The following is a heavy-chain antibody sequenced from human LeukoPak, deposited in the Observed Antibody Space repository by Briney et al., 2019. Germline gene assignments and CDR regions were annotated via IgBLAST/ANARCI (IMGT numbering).Heavy chain of an antibody. CDR2: IHYSGST. V-gene: IGHV4-39*01. CDR3: ARVPAPDFWSGYYDY. D-gene: IGHD3-3*01. J-gene: IGHJ4*02. Sequence: PSETLSLTCTVSGGSISSSSYYWGWIRQPPGKGLEWIGSIHYSGSTYYNPSLKSRVTISVDTSKNQFSLKLSSVTAADTAVYYCARVPAPDFWSGYYDYWGQGTLVAVSS. CDR1: GGSISSSSYY.